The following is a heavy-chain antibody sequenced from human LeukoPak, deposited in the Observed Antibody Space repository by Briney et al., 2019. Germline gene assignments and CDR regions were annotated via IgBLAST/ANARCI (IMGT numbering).Heavy chain of an antibody. D-gene: IGHD2-15*01. CDR2: IYYSGST. J-gene: IGHJ3*02. CDR1: GGSISSYY. Sequence: PSETLSLTCTVSGGSISSYYWSWIRQPPGKGLEWIGYIYYSGSTNYNPSLKSRVTISVDTSKNQFSLKLSSVTAADTAVYYCARRGSRGAFDIWGQGTMVTVSS. V-gene: IGHV4-59*08. CDR3: ARRGSRGAFDI.